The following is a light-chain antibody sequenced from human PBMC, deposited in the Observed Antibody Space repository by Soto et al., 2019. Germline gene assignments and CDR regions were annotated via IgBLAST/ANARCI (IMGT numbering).Light chain of an antibody. J-gene: IGKJ5*01. CDR2: AAS. Sequence: IQMTHSPSSLSASVGDRVTITCXAGQSIFSSLNWYQQRPGKAPTLLIYAASSLQSGVPSRFRGSGYGTDFALTITSLQPEDFATYYCQQSYNSPPITFGQGTRLEIK. V-gene: IGKV1-39*01. CDR1: QSIFSS. CDR3: QQSYNSPPIT.